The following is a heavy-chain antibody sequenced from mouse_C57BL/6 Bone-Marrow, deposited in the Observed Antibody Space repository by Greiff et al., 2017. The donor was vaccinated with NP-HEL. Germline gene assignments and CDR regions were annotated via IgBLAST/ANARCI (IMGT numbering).Heavy chain of an antibody. CDR1: GYTFTSYG. Sequence: VHLVESGAELARPGASVKLSCKASGYTFTSYGISWVKQRTGQGLEWIGEIYPRSGNTYYNEKFKGKATLTADKSSSTAYMELRSLTSEDSAVYFCARGGIYFDYWGQGTTLTVSS. V-gene: IGHV1-81*01. CDR3: ARGGIYFDY. CDR2: IYPRSGNT. J-gene: IGHJ2*01.